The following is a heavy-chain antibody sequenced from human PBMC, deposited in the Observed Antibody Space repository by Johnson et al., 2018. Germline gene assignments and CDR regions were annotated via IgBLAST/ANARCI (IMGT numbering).Heavy chain of an antibody. CDR3: AKGEQWLDAGVQH. CDR1: GFTFSSYG. Sequence: QLVESGGGVVQPGRSLRLSCAASGFTFSSYGMHWVRQAPGKGLEWVAVISYDGSNKYYADSVKGRFTISRDNSKNTLYLQMNSLRAEDTAVYYCAKGEQWLDAGVQHWGQGTLVTVSS. D-gene: IGHD6-19*01. V-gene: IGHV3-30*18. J-gene: IGHJ1*01. CDR2: ISYDGSNK.